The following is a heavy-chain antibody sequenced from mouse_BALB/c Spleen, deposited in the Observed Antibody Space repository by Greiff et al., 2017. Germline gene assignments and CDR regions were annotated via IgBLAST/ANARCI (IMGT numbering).Heavy chain of an antibody. J-gene: IGHJ4*01. V-gene: IGHV14-4*02. CDR2: IDPENGDT. CDR1: GFNIKDYY. D-gene: IGHD2-10*02. CDR3: NAPYGNDGAMDY. Sequence: VQLQQSGAELVRSGASVKLSCTASGFNIKDYYMHWVKQRPEQGLEWIGWIDPENGDTEYAPKFQGKATMTADTSSNTAYLQLSSLTSEDTAVYYCNAPYGNDGAMDYWGQGTSVTVSS.